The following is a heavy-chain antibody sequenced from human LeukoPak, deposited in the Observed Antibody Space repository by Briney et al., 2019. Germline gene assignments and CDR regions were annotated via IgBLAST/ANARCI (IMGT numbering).Heavy chain of an antibody. J-gene: IGHJ6*02. CDR1: DDSITSYY. V-gene: IGHV4-59*01. CDR3: ARAETHYDVLTGHNGNYYYGMDV. CDR2: IYYSGST. D-gene: IGHD3-9*01. Sequence: SETLSLTCTVSDDSITSYYWIWIRQPPGKGLEWIGYIYYSGSTNYNPSLKSRVTISLDTSKNQFSLRLSSVIAADTAVYYCARAETHYDVLTGHNGNYYYGMDVWGQGTTVTVSS.